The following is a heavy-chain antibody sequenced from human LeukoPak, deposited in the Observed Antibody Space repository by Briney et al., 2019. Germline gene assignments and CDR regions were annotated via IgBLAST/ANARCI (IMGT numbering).Heavy chain of an antibody. D-gene: IGHD1-26*01. V-gene: IGHV4-34*01. J-gene: IGHJ4*02. CDR1: GGSFSGYY. CDR3: ARDAGATRPFDY. Sequence: SETLSLTCAVYGGSFSGYYWSWIRQPPGKGLEWIGEINHSGSTNYNPSLKSRVTMSVDTSKNQFSLKLSSVTAADTAVYYCARDAGATRPFDYWGQGTLVTVSS. CDR2: INHSGST.